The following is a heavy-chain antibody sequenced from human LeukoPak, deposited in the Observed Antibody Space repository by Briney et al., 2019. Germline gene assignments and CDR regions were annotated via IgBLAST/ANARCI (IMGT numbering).Heavy chain of an antibody. V-gene: IGHV4-59*01. CDR1: GGSISSYY. D-gene: IGHD5-24*01. CDR2: ISYSGST. Sequence: SETLSLTCTVSGGSISSYYWSWIREPPGKGLEWIGYISYSGSTNYNPSLKSRVTISVDTSKNQFSLRLSSVTAADTAVYFCARCRDGYPPFDYWGQGTLVTVSS. J-gene: IGHJ4*02. CDR3: ARCRDGYPPFDY.